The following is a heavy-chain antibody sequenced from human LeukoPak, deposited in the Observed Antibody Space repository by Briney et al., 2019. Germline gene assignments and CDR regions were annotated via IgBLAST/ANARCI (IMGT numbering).Heavy chain of an antibody. D-gene: IGHD2-2*01. J-gene: IGHJ4*02. CDR3: AKRGKSCSSASCSSLYYFDY. Sequence: GGSLRLSCAASGFTFSNYWMHWVRQAPGKGLAWVSRINSEGTTTNHADSVKGRFTISRDDAKNTLYLQMSSLRAEDTAIYYCAKRGKSCSSASCSSLYYFDYWGQGTLVTVSS. V-gene: IGHV3-74*01. CDR2: INSEGTTT. CDR1: GFTFSNYW.